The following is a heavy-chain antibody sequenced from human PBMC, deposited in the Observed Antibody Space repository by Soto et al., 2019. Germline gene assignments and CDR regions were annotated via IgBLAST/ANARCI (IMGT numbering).Heavy chain of an antibody. CDR3: ARDSSRSTIFGVVIIQSPPMDV. CDR1: GFTFSSYG. Sequence: GGSLRLSCAASGFTFSSYGMHWVRQAPGKGLEWVAVIWYDGSNKYYADSVKGRFTISRDNSKDTLYLQMNSLRAEDTAVYYCARDSSRSTIFGVVIIQSPPMDVWGQGTTVTVSS. D-gene: IGHD3-3*01. CDR2: IWYDGSNK. J-gene: IGHJ6*02. V-gene: IGHV3-33*01.